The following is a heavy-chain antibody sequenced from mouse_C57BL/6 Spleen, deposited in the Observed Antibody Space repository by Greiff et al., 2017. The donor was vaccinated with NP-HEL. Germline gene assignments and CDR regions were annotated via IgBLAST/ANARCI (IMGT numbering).Heavy chain of an antibody. J-gene: IGHJ1*03. CDR1: GFSLTSYA. CDR3: ARDNYYGSSYEGYFDV. D-gene: IGHD1-1*01. V-gene: IGHV2-9-1*01. Sequence: VKLVESGPGLVAPSQSLSITCTVSGFSLTSYAISWVRQPPGKGLEWLGVIWTGGGTNYNSALKSRLSISKDNSKSQVFLKMNSLQTDDTARYYCARDNYYGSSYEGYFDVWGTGTTVTVSS. CDR2: IWTGGGT.